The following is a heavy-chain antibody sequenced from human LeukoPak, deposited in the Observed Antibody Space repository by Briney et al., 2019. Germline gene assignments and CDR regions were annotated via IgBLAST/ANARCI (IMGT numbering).Heavy chain of an antibody. D-gene: IGHD4-17*01. CDR2: TYYRSKWYN. J-gene: IGHJ6*03. Sequence: SQTLSLTCAISGDSVSSNSAAWNWIRQSPSRGLEWLGRTYYRSKWYNDYAVSVKSRITINPDTSKNQFSLQLNSVTPEDTAVYYCAREPDYGDYQGYYYYYYYMDVWAKGQWSPS. CDR3: AREPDYGDYQGYYYYYYYMDV. CDR1: GDSVSSNSAA. V-gene: IGHV6-1*01.